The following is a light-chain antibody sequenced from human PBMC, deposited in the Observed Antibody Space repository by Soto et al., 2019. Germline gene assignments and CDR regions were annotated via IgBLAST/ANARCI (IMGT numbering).Light chain of an antibody. CDR2: DVS. Sequence: ALTQPASVSGSPGQSITISCTGTSSDVGAYNYVSWYQQHPGKAPKLMIYDVSNRPSGVSNRFSGSKSGNTASLTISGLQAEDEADYYCSSYTSSSTLVFGGGTKLTVL. J-gene: IGLJ2*01. CDR1: SSDVGAYNY. V-gene: IGLV2-14*01. CDR3: SSYTSSSTLV.